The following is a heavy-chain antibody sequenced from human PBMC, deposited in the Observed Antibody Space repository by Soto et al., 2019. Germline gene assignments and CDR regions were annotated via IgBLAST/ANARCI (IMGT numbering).Heavy chain of an antibody. CDR3: ARLGPIGTSGTWISNYFDY. V-gene: IGHV3-30-3*01. CDR1: RFTFSSYA. Sequence: QVQLVESGGGVVQPGRSLRLSCVASRFTFSSYAMHWVRQAPGKGLEWVVVISYDGSNKYYADSVKGRFTISRDNSKNTLFLQMNSLRPEDTAVYYCARLGPIGTSGTWISNYFDYWGQGTLVTVSS. D-gene: IGHD5-12*01. CDR2: ISYDGSNK. J-gene: IGHJ4*02.